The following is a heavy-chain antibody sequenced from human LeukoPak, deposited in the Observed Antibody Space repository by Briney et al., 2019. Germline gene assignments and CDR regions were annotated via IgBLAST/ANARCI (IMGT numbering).Heavy chain of an antibody. Sequence: PGGSLRLSCTASGFTFSSYAMSWVRQAPGKGLEWVSSLSGSGDTTYYADSVKGRFTISRDNSKNTLYLQLNSLRAEDTAVYYCVRRGSPYRDFQHWGQGTLVTVSS. V-gene: IGHV3-23*01. CDR1: GFTFSSYA. J-gene: IGHJ1*01. CDR3: VRRGSPYRDFQH. D-gene: IGHD1-26*01. CDR2: LSGSGDTT.